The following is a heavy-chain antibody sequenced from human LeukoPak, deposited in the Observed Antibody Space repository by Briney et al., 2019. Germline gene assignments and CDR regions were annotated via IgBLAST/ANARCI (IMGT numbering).Heavy chain of an antibody. D-gene: IGHD2-15*01. CDR3: AKEGTYCSGGSCYSNWFDP. V-gene: IGHV3-30-3*01. CDR2: ISDDETYK. Sequence: GGSLRLSCAASGFTFNSYSMHWVRQAPGKGLEWVTAISDDETYKFYADSVKGRFTISRDNSKNTLYLQMNSLRAEDTAVYYCAKEGTYCSGGSCYSNWFDPWGQGTLVTVSS. CDR1: GFTFNSYS. J-gene: IGHJ5*02.